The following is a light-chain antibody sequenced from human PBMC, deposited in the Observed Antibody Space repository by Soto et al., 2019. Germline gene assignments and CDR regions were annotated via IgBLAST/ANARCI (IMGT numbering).Light chain of an antibody. CDR1: QTMSSW. J-gene: IGKJ1*01. CDR3: QHYNSYSEA. V-gene: IGKV1-5*03. CDR2: KAS. Sequence: DIKMTQTPSTLSGSVGDRVTITCRASQTMSSWLAWYQQKPGKAPKLLIYKASTLKSGVPSRFSGSGSGTEFTLTISSLQPGDFATYYCQHYNSYSEAFGQGTKVDIK.